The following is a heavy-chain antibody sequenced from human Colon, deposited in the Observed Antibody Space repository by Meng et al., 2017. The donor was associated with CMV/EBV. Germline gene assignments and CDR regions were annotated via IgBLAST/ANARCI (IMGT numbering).Heavy chain of an antibody. CDR1: GYSVSDNY. V-gene: IGHV1-2*02. CDR2: IKPNSDVT. J-gene: IGHJ4*02. D-gene: IGHD6-6*01. CDR3: AILTVAAPFDY. Sequence: ASVKVSCKASGYSVSDNYLHWVRQAPGQGLEWMGWIKPNSDVTNYAKRFQGGVSMTRDTSINTAYMELSSLRSDDTAVYYCAILTVAAPFDYWGQGTLVTVSS.